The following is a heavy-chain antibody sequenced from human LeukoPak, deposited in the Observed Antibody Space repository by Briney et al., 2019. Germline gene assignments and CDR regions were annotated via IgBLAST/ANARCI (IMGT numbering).Heavy chain of an antibody. J-gene: IGHJ4*02. CDR2: IYYSGST. D-gene: IGHD6-13*01. Sequence: PSETLSLTCTVSGGSISSSSYYWGWIRQPPGKGLEWIGSIYYSGSTYYNPSLKSRVTISVDTSKNQFSLKLSSVTAADTAVYYCARDTAAAGTLLDYFDYWGQGTLVTVSS. CDR1: GGSISSSSYY. CDR3: ARDTAAAGTLLDYFDY. V-gene: IGHV4-39*07.